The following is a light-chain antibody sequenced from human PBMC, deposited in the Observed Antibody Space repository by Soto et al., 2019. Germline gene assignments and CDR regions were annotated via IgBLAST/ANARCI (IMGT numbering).Light chain of an antibody. CDR2: DAF. Sequence: EIVLTQSPATLSLSPGERATLSCRASQSVDSYLAWYQQKPGQAPRLVIFDAFNRATGIPARFSGSGSGTDFTLTISSLEPEDFAVYYCQQHSDRLTFGGGTRVEI. V-gene: IGKV3-11*01. J-gene: IGKJ4*01. CDR3: QQHSDRLT. CDR1: QSVDSY.